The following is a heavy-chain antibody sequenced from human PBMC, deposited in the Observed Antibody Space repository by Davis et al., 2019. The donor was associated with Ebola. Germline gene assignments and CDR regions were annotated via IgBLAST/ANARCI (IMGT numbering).Heavy chain of an antibody. CDR2: IIPIFGTA. J-gene: IGHJ4*02. CDR1: GYTFTSYY. V-gene: IGHV1-69*13. D-gene: IGHD3-10*01. Sequence: AASVKVSCKASGYTFTSYYMHWVRQAPGQGLEWMGGIIPIFGTANYAQKFQGRVTITADESTSTAYMGLSSLRSEDTAVYYCRSGGYYGSGSYDYWGQGTLVTVSS. CDR3: RSGGYYGSGSYDY.